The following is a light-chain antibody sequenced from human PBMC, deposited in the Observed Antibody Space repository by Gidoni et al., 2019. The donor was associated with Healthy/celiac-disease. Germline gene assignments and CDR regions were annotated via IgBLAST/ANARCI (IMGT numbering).Light chain of an antibody. V-gene: IGKV1-39*01. J-gene: IGKJ2*04. CDR3: QQSYSTPCS. CDR2: AAS. CDR1: QSISSY. Sequence: DIQMTQSPSSLSASVGDRVTITCRASQSISSYLNWYQQKPGKAPKLLIYAASSLQSGVPSRFSGSGSGTDFTLTINSLQPEDFATYYCQQSYSTPCSFXQXTKLEIK.